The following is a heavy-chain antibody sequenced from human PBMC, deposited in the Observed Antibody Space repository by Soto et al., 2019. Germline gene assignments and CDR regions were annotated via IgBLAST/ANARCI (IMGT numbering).Heavy chain of an antibody. CDR3: ARPITMVRGVIGHDAFDI. CDR2: IYPGDSKT. J-gene: IGHJ3*02. D-gene: IGHD3-10*01. V-gene: IGHV5-51*01. CDR1: GFSFTTYW. Sequence: PGESLKISCKGSGFSFTTYWIAWVRQMPGKGLEWMGIIYPGDSKTTYSPSFQGQVTISADKSISTAYLQWSSLKASDTAMYYCARPITMVRGVIGHDAFDIWGQGTMVTVSS.